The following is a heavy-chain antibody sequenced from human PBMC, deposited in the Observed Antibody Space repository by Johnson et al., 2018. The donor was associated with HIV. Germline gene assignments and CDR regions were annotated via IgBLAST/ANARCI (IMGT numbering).Heavy chain of an antibody. CDR1: GLTLSRCD. Sequence: EVQLVESGGGVVQPGGSLRLSCAASGLTLSRCDMHWVSQAPGKGLEWVSVIYSGGSTYYADSVKGRFTISRDNSKNTLYLQMNSLRAEDTAVYYCAREGAWELRPGAFDIWGQGTMVTVFS. D-gene: IGHD1-7*01. CDR2: IYSGGST. J-gene: IGHJ3*02. CDR3: AREGAWELRPGAFDI. V-gene: IGHV3-66*01.